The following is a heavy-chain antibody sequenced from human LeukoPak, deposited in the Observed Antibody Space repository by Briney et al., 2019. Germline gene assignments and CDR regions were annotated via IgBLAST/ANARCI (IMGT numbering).Heavy chain of an antibody. CDR3: AREVLVVPAAIQD. CDR2: IYYSGST. Sequence: SETLSLTCTVSGGSISSYYWSWIRQHPGKGLEWIGYIYYSGSTYYNPSLKSRVTISVDTSKNQFSLKLSSVTAADTAVYYCAREVLVVPAAIQDWGQGTLVTVSS. CDR1: GGSISSYY. D-gene: IGHD2-2*02. V-gene: IGHV4-59*06. J-gene: IGHJ4*02.